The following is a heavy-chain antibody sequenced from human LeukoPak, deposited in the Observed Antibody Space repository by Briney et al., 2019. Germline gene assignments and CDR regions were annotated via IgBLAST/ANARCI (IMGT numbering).Heavy chain of an antibody. CDR2: IYYSGPT. CDR1: GGSISSGNHY. Sequence: SESLSLTCSVSGGSISSGNHYWGWVCQPPGKGLEWIASIYYSGPTFYSPSLKSRATISVDTSKNQFSLKLSSLTAADTAVYYCARQPLFFGRGYFDSWGQGSLVTVSS. J-gene: IGHJ4*02. CDR3: ARQPLFFGRGYFDS. D-gene: IGHD3-3*01. V-gene: IGHV4-39*01.